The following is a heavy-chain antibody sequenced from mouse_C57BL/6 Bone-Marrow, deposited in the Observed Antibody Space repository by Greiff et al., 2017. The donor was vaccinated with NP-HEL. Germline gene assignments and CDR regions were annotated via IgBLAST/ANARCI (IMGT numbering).Heavy chain of an antibody. CDR1: GFTFSSYA. CDR3: ARDRGGYLDY. D-gene: IGHD1-1*02. CDR2: ISDGGSYT. V-gene: IGHV5-4*01. Sequence: EVQVVESGGGLVKPGGSLKLSCAASGFTFSSYAMSWVRQTPEKRLEWVATISDGGSYTYYPDNVKGRFTIARDNAKNNLYLQMSHLKSEDTAMYYCARDRGGYLDYWGQGTTLTVSS. J-gene: IGHJ2*01.